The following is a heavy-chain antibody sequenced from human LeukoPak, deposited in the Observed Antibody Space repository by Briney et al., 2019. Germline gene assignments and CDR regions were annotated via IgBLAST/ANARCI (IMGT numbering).Heavy chain of an antibody. CDR1: GFTFSSYA. CDR2: ISGSGGST. CDR3: AKVSCFRHKKNEGATYYFDY. J-gene: IGHJ4*02. V-gene: IGHV3-23*01. D-gene: IGHD1-26*01. Sequence: PGGSLRLSCAASGFTFSSYAMSWVRQAPGKGLEWVSAISGSGGSTYYADSVKGRFTISRDNSKNTLYLQMNSLRAEDTAVYYCAKVSCFRHKKNEGATYYFDYWGQGTLVTVSS.